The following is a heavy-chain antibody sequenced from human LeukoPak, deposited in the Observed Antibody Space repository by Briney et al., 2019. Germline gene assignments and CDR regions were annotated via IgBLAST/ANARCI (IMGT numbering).Heavy chain of an antibody. J-gene: IGHJ3*02. CDR3: ARAAAGIGAFDI. Sequence: PSETLSLTCTVSGGSISSYYWSWIGQPPGKGLEWIGNIYYSGSTNYNPSLKSRVTISVDTSKNQFSLKLSSVTAADTAVYYCARAAAGIGAFDIWGQGTMVTVSS. V-gene: IGHV4-59*01. CDR2: IYYSGST. CDR1: GGSISSYY. D-gene: IGHD6-13*01.